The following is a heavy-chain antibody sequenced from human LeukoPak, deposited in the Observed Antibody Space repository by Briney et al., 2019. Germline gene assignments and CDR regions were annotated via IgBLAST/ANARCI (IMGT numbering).Heavy chain of an antibody. J-gene: IGHJ5*02. CDR2: IWYDGSNK. D-gene: IGHD4-23*01. CDR1: GFTFSSYG. V-gene: IGHV3-33*01. CDR3: ARDVGYGGSPFVIGWFDP. Sequence: GRSLRLSCAASGFTFSSYGMHWVRQAPGKGLEWVAVIWYDGSNKYYADSVKGRFTISRDNSKNTLYLQMNSLRAEDTAVYYCARDVGYGGSPFVIGWFDPWGQGTLVTVSS.